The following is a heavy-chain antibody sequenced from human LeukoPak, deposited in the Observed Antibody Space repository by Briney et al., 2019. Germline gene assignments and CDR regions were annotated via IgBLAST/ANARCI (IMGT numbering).Heavy chain of an antibody. D-gene: IGHD5-12*01. CDR1: GGTFSIYA. V-gene: IGHV1-69*04. J-gene: IGHJ4*02. CDR2: IIPILGIA. CDR3: AADKNVDIVATITYY. Sequence: ASVKVSCKASGGTFSIYAISWVRQAPGQGLEWMGRIIPILGIANYAQKFQGRVTITADKSTSTAYMELSSLRSEDTAVYYCAADKNVDIVATITYYWGQGTLVTVSS.